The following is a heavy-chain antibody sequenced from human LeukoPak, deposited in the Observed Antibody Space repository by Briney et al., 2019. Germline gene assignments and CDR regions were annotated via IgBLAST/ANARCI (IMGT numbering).Heavy chain of an antibody. D-gene: IGHD4-17*01. Sequence: PSETLSLTCAVSGVLSSNYFWTWIRQSPGKGLEWIGEINHSGSTHYNPSLKSRVTMSVDTSKNQFSLRLTSVTAADTAVYYCARVDGVTGYWGQGTLVTVSS. CDR1: GVLSSNYF. V-gene: IGHV4-34*01. CDR2: INHSGST. CDR3: ARVDGVTGY. J-gene: IGHJ4*02.